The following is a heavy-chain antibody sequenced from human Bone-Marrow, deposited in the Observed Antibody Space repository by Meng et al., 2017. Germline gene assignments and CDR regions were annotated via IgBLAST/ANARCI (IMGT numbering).Heavy chain of an antibody. CDR1: GYTFTGYY. CDR2: INPNSGNT. CDR3: ARYGSGSQIDY. J-gene: IGHJ4*02. Sequence: QGQLVQAGPEGKKPGASVKVSCKASGYTFTGYYMHWVRQAPGQGLEWMGRINPNSGNTGYAQKFQGRVTMTRNTSISTAYMELSSLRSEDTAVYYCARYGSGSQIDYWGQGTLVTVSS. V-gene: IGHV1-8*02. D-gene: IGHD3-10*01.